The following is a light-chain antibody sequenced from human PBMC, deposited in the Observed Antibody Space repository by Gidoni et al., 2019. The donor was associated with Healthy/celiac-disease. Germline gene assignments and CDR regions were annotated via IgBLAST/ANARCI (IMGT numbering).Light chain of an antibody. CDR2: GNS. V-gene: IGLV1-40*01. J-gene: IGLJ3*02. CDR1: TSNIGAGYD. CDR3: QSYDSSLSGWV. Sequence: QSVMTQPPSVSGARGQRVTISCTGSTSNIGAGYDVHWYQQLPGTAPKLLIYGNSNRPSGVPDRFSGSKSGTSASLAITGLQADDEADYYCQSYDSSLSGWVFGGGTKLTVL.